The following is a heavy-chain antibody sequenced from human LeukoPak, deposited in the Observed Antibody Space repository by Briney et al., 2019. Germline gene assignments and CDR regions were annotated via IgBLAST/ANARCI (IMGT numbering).Heavy chain of an antibody. J-gene: IGHJ4*02. CDR2: IFHSGSS. Sequence: PAETLSLTCNVSGDAITSYYWSWIRQPPRKGLEWIAYIFHSGSSKNNPSLTSRVSISIDTSKKQLSLHLSSVTAADTAFYYCARAGRGLQQFDLWSRGSLVTVSS. CDR1: GDAITSYY. CDR3: ARAGRGLQQFDL. D-gene: IGHD1-1*01. V-gene: IGHV4-59*01.